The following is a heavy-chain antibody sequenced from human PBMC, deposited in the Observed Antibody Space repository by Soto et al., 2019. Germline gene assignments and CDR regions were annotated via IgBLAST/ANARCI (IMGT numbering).Heavy chain of an antibody. CDR2: INPTSGST. J-gene: IGHJ4*02. CDR1: GYTFTNYY. V-gene: IGHV1-46*01. CDR3: ARVHSSGHYNLAY. Sequence: QVQLVQSGAEVKKPGASVKVSCKASGYTFTNYYIHWVRQAPGQGLEWMGIINPTSGSTIYAPKFQGGVTMTRDTSTSTVYMELSSLISEDTAVYFCARVHSSGHYNLAYWGQGTLVTVSS. D-gene: IGHD1-26*01.